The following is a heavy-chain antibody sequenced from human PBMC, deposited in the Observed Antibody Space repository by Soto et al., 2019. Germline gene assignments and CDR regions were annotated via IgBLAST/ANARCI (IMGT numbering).Heavy chain of an antibody. CDR2: IYYSGST. J-gene: IGHJ4*02. D-gene: IGHD4-17*01. CDR3: ARGGLYGDHKYDY. Sequence: QVQLQESGPGLVKPSETLSLTCTVSGGSISSYYWSWIRQPPGKGLEWIGYIYYSGSTNYNPSLKSRVTISVDTSKNQFSLKLSSVTAADTAVYYCARGGLYGDHKYDYWGQGTLVTVSS. V-gene: IGHV4-59*01. CDR1: GGSISSYY.